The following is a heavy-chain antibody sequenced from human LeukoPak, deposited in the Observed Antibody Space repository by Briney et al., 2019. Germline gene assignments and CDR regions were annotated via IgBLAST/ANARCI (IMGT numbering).Heavy chain of an antibody. CDR2: INHSGST. J-gene: IGHJ4*02. CDR1: GGSFSGYY. Sequence: SETLSLTCAVYGGSFSGYYWSWIRQPPGKGLEWIGEINHSGSTNYNPSLKSRVTISVDTSKNQFSLKLSSVTAADTAVYYCARGHTSSRLDYRGQGTLGTVS. CDR3: ARGHTSSRLDY. D-gene: IGHD6-13*01. V-gene: IGHV4-34*01.